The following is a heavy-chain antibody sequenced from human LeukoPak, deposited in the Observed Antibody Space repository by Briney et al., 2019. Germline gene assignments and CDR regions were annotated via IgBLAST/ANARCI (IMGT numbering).Heavy chain of an antibody. V-gene: IGHV3-23*01. D-gene: IGHD3-9*01. CDR3: AEGIRDFDWLFCAYDY. CDR1: GFTFRSHA. J-gene: IGHJ4*02. Sequence: GVSLRLSCVGSGFTFRSHAMSWVRQAPEKGLEFVSGIYENGGTTYYADSVKGRFTISRDNSKNTLYLQMNSLRAEDTFFFYAAEGIRDFDWLFCAYDYWGQGTLVTVSS. CDR2: IYENGGTT.